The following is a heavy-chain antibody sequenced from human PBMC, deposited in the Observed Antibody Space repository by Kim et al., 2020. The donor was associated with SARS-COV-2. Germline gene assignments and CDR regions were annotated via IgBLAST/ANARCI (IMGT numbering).Heavy chain of an antibody. J-gene: IGHJ5*02. V-gene: IGHV7-4-1*02. CDR3: ARDRRTLIFGVVIIPTSWFDP. CDR2: INTNTGNP. D-gene: IGHD3-3*01. CDR1: GYTFTSYA. Sequence: ASVKVSCKASGYTFTSYAMNWVRQAPGQGLEWMGWINTNTGNPTYAQGFTGRFVFSLDTSVSTAYLQISSLKAEDTAVYYCARDRRTLIFGVVIIPTSWFDPWGQGTLVTVSS.